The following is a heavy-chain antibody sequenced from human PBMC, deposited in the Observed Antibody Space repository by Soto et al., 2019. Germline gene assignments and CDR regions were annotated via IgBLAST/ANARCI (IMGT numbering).Heavy chain of an antibody. Sequence: ASVKVSCKVSGYTLTELSIHWVRQAPGKGLEWMGGFDPEDGETIYAQKFQGRVTMTEDTSTDTAYMELSSLRSEDTAVYYYASYESVITFGGVIVWYLDQWGQGALVTVSS. V-gene: IGHV1-24*01. D-gene: IGHD3-16*02. CDR3: ASYESVITFGGVIVWYLDQ. CDR2: FDPEDGET. J-gene: IGHJ4*02. CDR1: GYTLTELS.